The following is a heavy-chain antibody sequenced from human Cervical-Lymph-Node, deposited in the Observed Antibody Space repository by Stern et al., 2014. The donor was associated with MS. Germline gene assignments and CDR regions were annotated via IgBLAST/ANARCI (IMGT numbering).Heavy chain of an antibody. D-gene: IGHD1-1*01. CDR3: ALLSYNFGPES. J-gene: IGHJ5*02. CDR2: IIPILETA. V-gene: IGHV1-69*06. CDR1: GGNFSVLA. Sequence: QVQLVQSGAEVKKPESSVKVSCQASGGNFSVLAISWVRQAPGQRPEWMGGIIPILETATYAQKFQGRVTITADRSTSRVHMEMTSLRGEDTAVFYCALLSYNFGPESWGQGTLVTVSS.